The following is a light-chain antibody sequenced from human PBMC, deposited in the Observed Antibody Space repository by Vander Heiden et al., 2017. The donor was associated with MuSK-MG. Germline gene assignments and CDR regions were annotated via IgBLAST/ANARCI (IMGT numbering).Light chain of an antibody. CDR3: GQGDSTPVT. J-gene: IGKJ4*01. Sequence: VEMAQCLSSLCARVGDRVTITCRASQAITSSLAWYQQKPAKAPKLLLHAASRLETWVPCRFSGSGCGTDFSLTISSLQPEDYANYYCGQGDSTPVTFGGGTKVELK. CDR2: AAS. CDR1: QAITSS. V-gene: IGKV1-NL1*01.